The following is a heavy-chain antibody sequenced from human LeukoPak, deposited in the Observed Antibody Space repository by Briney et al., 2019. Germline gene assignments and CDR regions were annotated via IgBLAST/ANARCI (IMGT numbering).Heavy chain of an antibody. Sequence: ASVKVSCKASGYTCTGYYMHWWRRATGQGLEWMGRINPNSGGTNYAQKFQGRVTMTRDTSISTAYMELSRLRSEDTAVYYCASRVAGTVLYWGQGTLVTVSS. J-gene: IGHJ4*02. D-gene: IGHD6-19*01. CDR3: ASRVAGTVLY. CDR1: GYTCTGYY. V-gene: IGHV1-2*06. CDR2: INPNSGGT.